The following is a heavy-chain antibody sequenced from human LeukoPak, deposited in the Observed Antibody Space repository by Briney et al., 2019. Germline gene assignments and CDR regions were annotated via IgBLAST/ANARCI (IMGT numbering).Heavy chain of an antibody. CDR3: AKDTLDGYSSGRYYFDY. CDR2: ISWNSGSI. V-gene: IGHV3-9*01. CDR1: GFTFDDYA. Sequence: GRSLRLSCAASGFTFDDYAMHWVRQAPGKGLEWVSGISWNSGSIGYADSVKGRFAISRDNAKNSLYLQMNSLRAEDTALYYCAKDTLDGYSSGRYYFDYWGQGTLVTVSS. J-gene: IGHJ4*02. D-gene: IGHD6-19*01.